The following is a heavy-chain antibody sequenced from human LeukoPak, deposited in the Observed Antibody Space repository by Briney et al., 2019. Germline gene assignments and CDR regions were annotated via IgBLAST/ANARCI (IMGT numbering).Heavy chain of an antibody. CDR1: GGTFSSYA. D-gene: IGHD6-6*01. V-gene: IGHV1-69*05. CDR3: ARRRRRSSSEDY. CDR2: IIPIFGTA. Sequence: SVKVSCKASGGTFSSYAISWVRQAPGQGLEWMGGIIPIFGTANYAQKFQGRVTITTDESTSTDYMELSSLRSEDTAVYYCARRRRRSSSEDYWGQGTLVTVSS. J-gene: IGHJ4*02.